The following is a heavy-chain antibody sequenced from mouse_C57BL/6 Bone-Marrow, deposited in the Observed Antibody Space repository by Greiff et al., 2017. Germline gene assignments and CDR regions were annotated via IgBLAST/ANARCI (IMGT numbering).Heavy chain of an antibody. Sequence: QVQLQQPGAELVKPGASVKLSCKASGYTFTSYWMHWVKQRPGQGLEWIGMIHPNGGSTNYNEKFKSKATLTVDKSSSTAYMQLSSLTSEDSAVYYCARSGIYYDYPLIAYWGQGTLVTVSA. J-gene: IGHJ3*01. CDR3: ARSGIYYDYPLIAY. CDR1: GYTFTSYW. CDR2: IHPNGGST. V-gene: IGHV1-64*01. D-gene: IGHD2-4*01.